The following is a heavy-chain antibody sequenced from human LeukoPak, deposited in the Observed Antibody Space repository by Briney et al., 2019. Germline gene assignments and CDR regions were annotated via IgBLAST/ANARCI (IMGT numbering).Heavy chain of an antibody. CDR1: GASITTYS. CDR3: ARNMVSTWPYFYSYYYMDV. Sequence: PSETLSLTCTVSGASITTYSWNWIRQPAGMGLEWIGRIHGNGSTNYNPSLKSRVTMSLDTSKSQFSLKLPSVTAADTALYYCARNMVSTWPYFYSYYYMDVWGQGTTVAVSS. D-gene: IGHD6-13*01. V-gene: IGHV4-4*07. J-gene: IGHJ6*03. CDR2: IHGNGST.